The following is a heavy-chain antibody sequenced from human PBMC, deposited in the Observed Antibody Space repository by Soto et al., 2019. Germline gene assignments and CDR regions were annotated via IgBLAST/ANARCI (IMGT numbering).Heavy chain of an antibody. CDR2: IIPIFSTT. Sequence: QVHLVQSGAEVKKPGSSVKVSCKAPGGTFSNHAINWVRQAPGQGLEWMGRIIPIFSTTNYAQKFQCRVTMTADESTITAYLELSSLKQDDTAVYYCAREVAADGTFREDVFDIWGQGTLVTVSS. V-gene: IGHV1-69*12. CDR3: AREVAADGTFREDVFDI. J-gene: IGHJ3*02. CDR1: GGTFSNHA. D-gene: IGHD6-13*01.